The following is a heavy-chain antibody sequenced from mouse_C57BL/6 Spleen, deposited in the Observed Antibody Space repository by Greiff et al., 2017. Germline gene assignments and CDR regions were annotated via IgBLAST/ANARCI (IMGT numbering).Heavy chain of an antibody. CDR1: GFTFSSYA. Sequence: EVHLVESGGGLVKPGGSLKLSCAASGFTFSSYAMSWVRQTPEKRLEWVATISDGGSYTYYPDNVKGRFTITRDNAKNNLYLQMSHLKSEDTAMYYCARAGYSNYVMDYWGQGTTVTVSS. V-gene: IGHV5-4*01. CDR3: ARAGYSNYVMDY. CDR2: ISDGGSYT. J-gene: IGHJ4*01. D-gene: IGHD2-5*01.